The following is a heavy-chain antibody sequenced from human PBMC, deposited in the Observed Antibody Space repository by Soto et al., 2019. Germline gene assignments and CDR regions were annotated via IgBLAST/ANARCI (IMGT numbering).Heavy chain of an antibody. Sequence: GGSLRLSCAASGFTFSTYTMSWVRQAPGKGLEWISAVSGSGGSTYFAASVKGRFTISRDNSKNTLYLQMNSLRAEDTAVYYCAKDRTFDSSGYYSYWGQGTLVTVSS. D-gene: IGHD3-22*01. V-gene: IGHV3-23*01. J-gene: IGHJ4*02. CDR1: GFTFSTYT. CDR3: AKDRTFDSSGYYSY. CDR2: VSGSGGST.